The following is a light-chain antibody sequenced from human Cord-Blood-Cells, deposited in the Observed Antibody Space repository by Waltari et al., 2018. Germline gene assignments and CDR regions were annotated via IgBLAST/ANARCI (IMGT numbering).Light chain of an antibody. V-gene: IGKV1D-12*01. CDR3: HQANSFPPP. J-gene: IGKJ4*01. Sequence: DIQMTQSPSSVSASVGDRVTITCRASQGISSWLAWYQQKPGKAPKLLINAASSLQSGVPSWFSGGGSGTYFTLTISSLQPEVLATYYCHQANSFPPPSAEGTKVGIK. CDR1: QGISSW. CDR2: AAS.